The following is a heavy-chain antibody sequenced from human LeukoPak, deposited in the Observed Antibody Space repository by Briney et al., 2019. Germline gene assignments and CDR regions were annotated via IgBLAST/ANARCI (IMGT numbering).Heavy chain of an antibody. V-gene: IGHV4-34*01. CDR3: ARGGMGIAAAGDFDY. CDR2: INHSGST. D-gene: IGHD6-13*01. J-gene: IGHJ4*02. CDR1: GGSFSGYY. Sequence: KPSETLSLTCAVYGGSFSGYYWSWIRQPPGKGLEWIGEINHSGSTNYNPSLKSRVTISVDTSKNQFSLKLSSVTAADTAVYYCARGGMGIAAAGDFDYWGQGTLVTVSS.